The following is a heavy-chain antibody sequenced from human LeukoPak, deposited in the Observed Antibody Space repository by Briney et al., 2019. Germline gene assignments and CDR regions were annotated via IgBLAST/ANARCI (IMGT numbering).Heavy chain of an antibody. CDR2: IYTSGST. D-gene: IGHD2-8*01. CDR3: ARDLQWSFDY. CDR1: GGSISSGSYY. J-gene: IGHJ4*02. Sequence: SETLSLTCTVSGGSISSGSYYWSWIRQPAGKGLEWIGRIYTSGSTNYNPSLKSRVTISVDTSKNQFSLKLSSVTAADTAVYYCARDLQWSFDYWGQGALVTVSS. V-gene: IGHV4-61*02.